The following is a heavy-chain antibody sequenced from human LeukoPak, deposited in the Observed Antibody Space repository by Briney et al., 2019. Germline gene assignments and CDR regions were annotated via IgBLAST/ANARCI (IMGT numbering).Heavy chain of an antibody. CDR3: ARGPNGGSATPWERYRDY. J-gene: IGHJ4*02. D-gene: IGHD1-26*01. CDR2: IYHSGST. CDR1: GGSISSGGYS. Sequence: PSQTLSLTCAVSGGSISSGGYSWGWIRQPPGKGLEWIGYIYHSGSTNYNPSLKSRVTISVDTSKNQFSLKLGSVTAADTAVYYCARGPNGGSATPWERYRDYWGQGTLVTVSS. V-gene: IGHV4-30-2*01.